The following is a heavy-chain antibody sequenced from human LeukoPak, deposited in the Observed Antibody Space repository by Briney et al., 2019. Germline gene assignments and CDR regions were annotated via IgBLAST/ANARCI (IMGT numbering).Heavy chain of an antibody. CDR2: ISTSSSYI. CDR3: AELGITMIGGV. CDR1: GITFSRYS. Sequence: TGGSLRLSCAASGITFSRYSMNWVRQAPGKGLEWVSSISTSSSYIYYADSVKVRFTISRHNAKNSLYLQMNSLRAEDTAVYYCAELGITMIGGVWGKGTTVTISS. J-gene: IGHJ6*04. V-gene: IGHV3-21*01. D-gene: IGHD3-10*02.